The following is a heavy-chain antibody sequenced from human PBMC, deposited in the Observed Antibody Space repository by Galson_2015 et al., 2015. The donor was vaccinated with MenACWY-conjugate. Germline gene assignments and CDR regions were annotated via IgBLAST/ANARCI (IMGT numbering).Heavy chain of an antibody. CDR3: TRGNDGYGRFDP. D-gene: IGHD5-24*01. J-gene: IGHJ5*02. CDR1: GFTFRQYA. Sequence: SLRLSCAVSGFTFRQYAMSWVRQAPGTGLVWVSRISPGGSVTNYADSVKGRFTLFRDNAKNTLYLQMNSLRGDDTAVYYCTRGNDGYGRFDPWGQGTLVTVSS. CDR2: ISPGGSVT. V-gene: IGHV3-74*01.